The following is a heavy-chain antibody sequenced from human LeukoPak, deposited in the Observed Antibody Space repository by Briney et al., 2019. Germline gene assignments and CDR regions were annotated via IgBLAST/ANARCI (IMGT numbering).Heavy chain of an antibody. CDR3: ARDLRIGLLRDAGYGWFDP. D-gene: IGHD5/OR15-5a*01. CDR1: GYTFTGYY. Sequence: ASVKVSCKASGYTFTGYYMHWVRQAPGQGLEWMGWINPNSGGTNYAQKFQGRVTMTRDTSISTAYMELSRLRSDDTAVYYCARDLRIGLLRDAGYGWFDPWGQGTLVTVSS. V-gene: IGHV1-2*02. CDR2: INPNSGGT. J-gene: IGHJ5*02.